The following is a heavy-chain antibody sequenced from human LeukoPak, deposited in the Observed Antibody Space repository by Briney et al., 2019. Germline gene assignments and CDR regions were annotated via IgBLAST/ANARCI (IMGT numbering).Heavy chain of an antibody. CDR3: AKGLLWYYYDSSGYPDY. CDR2: ISYDGSNK. J-gene: IGHJ4*02. D-gene: IGHD3-22*01. V-gene: IGHV3-30*18. CDR1: GFTFSSYG. Sequence: GGSLRLSCAASGFTFSSYGMHWVRQAPGKGLEWVAVISYDGSNKYYADSVKGRFTISRDNSKNTLYLQMNSLRAEDTAVYYCAKGLLWYYYDSSGYPDYWGQGTLVTVSS.